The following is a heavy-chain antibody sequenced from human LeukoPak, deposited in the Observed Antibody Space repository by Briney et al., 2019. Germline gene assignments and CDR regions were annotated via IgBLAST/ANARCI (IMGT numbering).Heavy chain of an antibody. V-gene: IGHV3-23*01. J-gene: IGHJ4*02. CDR2: ITAGGGSK. D-gene: IGHD6-13*01. CDR1: GYTFSSYS. Sequence: GGSLRLSCAASGYTFSSYSMNWVRQSPGQGLEWVSSITAGGGSKFYADTLKGRFTISRDDSKNALYLQMNSLRAEDTAVYYCAKSGQQLLHFDHWGQGSLVTVSS. CDR3: AKSGQQLLHFDH.